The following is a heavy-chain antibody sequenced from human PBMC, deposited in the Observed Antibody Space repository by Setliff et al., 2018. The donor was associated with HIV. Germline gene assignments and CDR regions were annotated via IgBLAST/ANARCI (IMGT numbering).Heavy chain of an antibody. D-gene: IGHD3-22*01. J-gene: IGHJ6*03. CDR3: ARRRSPPSGFYSKYYMDV. Sequence: PSETLSLTCTVSGGSISSNIYFWSWIRQPPGKGLEWIGHISYSGSTNYNPSLKSRVTISVDTSKNQFSLKLTSVTAADTAVYYCARRRSPPSGFYSKYYMDVWGKGTTVTVSS. CDR2: ISYSGST. V-gene: IGHV4-61*05. CDR1: GGSISSNIYF.